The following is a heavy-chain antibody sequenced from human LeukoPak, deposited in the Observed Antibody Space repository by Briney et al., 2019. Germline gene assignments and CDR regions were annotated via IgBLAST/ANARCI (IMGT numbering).Heavy chain of an antibody. V-gene: IGHV5-51*03. D-gene: IGHD5-12*01. CDR3: ARYRGYSGYDLNY. J-gene: IGHJ4*02. Sequence: GESLKISCTGSGYSFTSYWIGWVRQMPGKGLEWMGIIYPGDSDTRYTPSFQGQLTISADTSIRTTYMRRSSLKASDTAMYYCARYRGYSGYDLNYWGQGTLVTVSS. CDR2: IYPGDSDT. CDR1: GYSFTSYW.